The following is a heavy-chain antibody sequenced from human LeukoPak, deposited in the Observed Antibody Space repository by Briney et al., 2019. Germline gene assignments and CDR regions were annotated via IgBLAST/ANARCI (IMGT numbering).Heavy chain of an antibody. D-gene: IGHD2-15*01. Sequence: SETLSLTCAVSGYSISSGYYWTVIRPPPGRGLAWIASMYHSGTTYYNPSLKSRVTISIDTSKNQFSLSLSSVTAADTAFYYCARHREGSTPWVFDSWGQGTLVTVSA. CDR1: GYSISSGYY. V-gene: IGHV4-38-2*01. CDR3: ARHREGSTPWVFDS. CDR2: MYHSGTT. J-gene: IGHJ4*02.